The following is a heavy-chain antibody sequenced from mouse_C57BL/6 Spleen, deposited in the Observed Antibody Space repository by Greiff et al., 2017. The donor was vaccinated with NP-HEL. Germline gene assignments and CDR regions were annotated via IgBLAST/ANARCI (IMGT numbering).Heavy chain of an antibody. CDR3: ARRGITSVVSYYYAMDY. CDR1: GYAFSSSW. D-gene: IGHD1-1*01. V-gene: IGHV1-82*01. J-gene: IGHJ4*01. Sequence: VQLQESGPELVKPGASVKISCKASGYAFSSSWMNWVKQRPGKGLEWIGRIYPADGDTNYNGKFKGKATLTADKSSSTAYMQLSSLTSEDSAVYFCARRGITSVVSYYYAMDYWGQGTSVTVSS. CDR2: IYPADGDT.